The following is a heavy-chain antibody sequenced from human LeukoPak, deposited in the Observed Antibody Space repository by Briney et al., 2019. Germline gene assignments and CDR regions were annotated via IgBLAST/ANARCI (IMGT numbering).Heavy chain of an antibody. CDR2: ISSSGSYI. CDR3: AAQWEPYFDY. CDR1: GFTFSSYS. D-gene: IGHD1-26*01. J-gene: IGHJ4*02. V-gene: IGHV3-21*01. Sequence: PGGSLRLSCAASGFTFSSYSMNWVRQAPGKGLEWVSSISSSGSYIYYADSVKGRFTISRDNAKNSLYLQMNSLRAEDTAVYYCAAQWEPYFDYWGQGTLVTVS.